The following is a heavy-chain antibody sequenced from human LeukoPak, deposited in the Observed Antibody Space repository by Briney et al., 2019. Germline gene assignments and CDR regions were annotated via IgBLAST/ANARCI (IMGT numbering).Heavy chain of an antibody. CDR3: ARDSGEVVPAAEIDY. CDR2: ISSSGSTI. J-gene: IGHJ4*02. D-gene: IGHD2-2*01. V-gene: IGHV3-11*01. Sequence: GGSLRFSCAASGFTFSDYYMSWIRQAPGKGLEWVSYISSSGSTIYYADSVKGRFTISRDNAKNSLYLQMNSLRAEDTAVYYCARDSGEVVPAAEIDYWGQGTLVTVSS. CDR1: GFTFSDYY.